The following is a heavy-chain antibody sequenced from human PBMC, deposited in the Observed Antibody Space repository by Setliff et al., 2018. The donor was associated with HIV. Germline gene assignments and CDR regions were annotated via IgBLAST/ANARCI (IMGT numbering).Heavy chain of an antibody. D-gene: IGHD3-22*01. CDR3: ARDQTWKAYYYDSSGYLYDY. V-gene: IGHV1-69*10. CDR1: GGTFSSYA. J-gene: IGHJ4*02. Sequence: SVKVSCKASGGTFSSYAISWVRQAPGQGLEWMGGIIPILGIANYAQKFQGRVTITADESTSTAYMELSSLRSEDTAVYYCARDQTWKAYYYDSSGYLYDYWGQGTLVTVSS. CDR2: IIPILGIA.